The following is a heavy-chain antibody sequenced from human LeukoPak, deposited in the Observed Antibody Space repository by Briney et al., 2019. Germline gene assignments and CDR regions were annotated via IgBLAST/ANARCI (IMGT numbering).Heavy chain of an antibody. CDR2: IYHSGST. CDR1: GGSISSGGYS. V-gene: IGHV4-30-2*01. D-gene: IGHD2-15*01. Sequence: SETLSLTCAVSGGSISSGGYSWSWIRQPPGKGLAWIGYIYHSGSTYYNPSLKSRVTISVDRSKNQFSLKLSSVTAADTAVYYCASLNCSGGSCYSDYWGQGTLVTVSS. J-gene: IGHJ4*02. CDR3: ASLNCSGGSCYSDY.